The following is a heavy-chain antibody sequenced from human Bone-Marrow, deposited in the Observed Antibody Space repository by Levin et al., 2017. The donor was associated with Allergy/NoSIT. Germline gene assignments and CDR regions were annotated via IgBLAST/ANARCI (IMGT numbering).Heavy chain of an antibody. Sequence: SGPTLVKPTQTLTLTCTFSGFSLSTSGVGVGWIRQPPGKALEWLALIYWNDDKRYSPSLKSRLTITKDTSKNQVVLTMTNMDPVDTATYYCSHRRSWATLFDYWGQGTLVTVSS. CDR2: IYWNDDK. CDR3: SHRRSWATLFDY. V-gene: IGHV2-5*01. J-gene: IGHJ4*02. D-gene: IGHD7-27*01. CDR1: GFSLSTSGVG.